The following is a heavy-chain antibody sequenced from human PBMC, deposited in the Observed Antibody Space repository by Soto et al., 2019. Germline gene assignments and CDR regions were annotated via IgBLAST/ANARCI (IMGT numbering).Heavy chain of an antibody. Sequence: PSETLSLTCTVSGGSIRSGDYYWSWIRQPPGKGLEWIGHISYSGSTYYNPSLKSRLAISLDTSKNQFSLNLRSVTAADTAVYYCARAWQWLVSHWGQGIPVTVSS. D-gene: IGHD6-19*01. CDR3: ARAWQWLVSH. J-gene: IGHJ4*02. CDR1: GGSIRSGDYY. CDR2: ISYSGST. V-gene: IGHV4-30-4*01.